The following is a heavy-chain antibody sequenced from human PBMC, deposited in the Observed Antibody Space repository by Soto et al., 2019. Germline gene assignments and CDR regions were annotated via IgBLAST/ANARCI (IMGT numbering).Heavy chain of an antibody. D-gene: IGHD1-26*01. CDR3: AKVSLGALTFTDYYYYGLDG. CDR1: GSPLSTFR. CDR2: ISGGGGST. Sequence: GSLILSCAATGSPLSTFRMNWVPQTLGKGRERVSAISGGGGSTYYADSVKGRVTISRDNSKNTLYLQMNSLRAEDTAVYYCAKVSLGALTFTDYYYYGLDGWGQGTKVTFSS. V-gene: IGHV3-23*01. J-gene: IGHJ6*02.